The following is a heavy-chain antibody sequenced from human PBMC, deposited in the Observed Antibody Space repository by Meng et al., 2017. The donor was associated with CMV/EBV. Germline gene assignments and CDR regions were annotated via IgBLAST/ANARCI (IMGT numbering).Heavy chain of an antibody. CDR2: IRYDGDNR. D-gene: IGHD2-2*02. CDR1: GFTFSSYG. V-gene: IGHV3-30*02. Sequence: GEFLKIPCVASGFTFSSYGMHWVRQAPGKGLEWAAFIRYDGDNRYYADSVKGRFTISRDNSKNTLYLQMNSLKAENTAVYYCAKDGSLGRKIVVPAVTPVCPDSWGQGTLVTVSS. J-gene: IGHJ4*02. CDR3: AKDGSLGRKIVVPAVTPVCPDS.